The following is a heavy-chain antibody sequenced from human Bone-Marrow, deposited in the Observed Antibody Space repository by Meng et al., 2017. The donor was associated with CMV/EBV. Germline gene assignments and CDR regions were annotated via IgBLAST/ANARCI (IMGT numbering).Heavy chain of an antibody. CDR1: GGSISSSNW. CDR3: ARSYCSSTSCYPDY. D-gene: IGHD2-2*01. J-gene: IGHJ4*02. V-gene: IGHV4-4*01. Sequence: GSLRLSCAVSGGSISSSNWWRWVRQPPGKGLEWIGEIYHSGSTNYNPSLKSRVTISVDKSKNQFSKKLSSVTAADTAVYSGARSYCSSTSCYPDYWGQGTLVTVSS. CDR2: IYHSGST.